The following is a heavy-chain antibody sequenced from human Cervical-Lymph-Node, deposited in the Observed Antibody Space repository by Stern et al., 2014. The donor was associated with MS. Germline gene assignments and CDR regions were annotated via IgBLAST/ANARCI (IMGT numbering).Heavy chain of an antibody. V-gene: IGHV1-69*09. CDR1: GGTFSSYT. D-gene: IGHD4-17*01. CDR2: IIPILGIA. CDR3: ARERTVSYYYGMDV. J-gene: IGHJ6*02. Sequence: VQLVESGAEVKKPGSSVKVSCKASGGTFSSYTISWVRQAPGQGLEWMGRIIPILGIANYAQKFQGRVTITADKPTSTAYMELSSLRSEDTAVYYCARERTVSYYYGMDVWGQGTTVTVSS.